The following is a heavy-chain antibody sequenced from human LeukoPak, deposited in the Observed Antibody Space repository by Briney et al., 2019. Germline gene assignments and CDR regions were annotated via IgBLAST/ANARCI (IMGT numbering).Heavy chain of an antibody. J-gene: IGHJ3*02. Sequence: ASVKVSCKASGYTFTSYGISWVRQAPGQGLEWMGWISAYNGNTNYAQKLQGRVTITTDTSTSTAYMELRSLRSDDTAVYYCAREFYYDSSGYYYRTGLAFDIWGQGTMVTVSS. D-gene: IGHD3-22*01. CDR3: AREFYYDSSGYYYRTGLAFDI. CDR2: ISAYNGNT. CDR1: GYTFTSYG. V-gene: IGHV1-18*01.